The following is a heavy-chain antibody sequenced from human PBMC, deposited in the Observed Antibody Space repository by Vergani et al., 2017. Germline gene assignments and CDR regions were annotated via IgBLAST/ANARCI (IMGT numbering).Heavy chain of an antibody. V-gene: IGHV7-4-1*02. CDR1: QYTFTNYA. CDR3: ARGWEIATITRFDA. Sequence: EYLVQSGSELKKPGASVKVSCKASQYTFTNYAITWVRQAPGQGLECMGWINTNTGHPTYAQGFTGRFVFSSDTSVSTTYLQISSLKAEDSAVYYCARGWEIATITRFDAWGQGTLVTVSS. D-gene: IGHD5-24*01. J-gene: IGHJ5*02. CDR2: INTNTGHP.